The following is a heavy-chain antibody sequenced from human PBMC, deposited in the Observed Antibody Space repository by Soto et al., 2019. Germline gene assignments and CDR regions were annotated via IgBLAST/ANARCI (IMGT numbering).Heavy chain of an antibody. CDR3: TRIAYNYGPGDY. V-gene: IGHV3-72*01. D-gene: IGHD2-21*01. Sequence: GGSLRLSCAASGFTFSRYAMSWVRQAPGKGLEWVGRSRNKANSFSTAYAPSVKGRFTISRDDSKSSLYLQMNSLKTDDTAVYYCTRIAYNYGPGDYWGQGTLVTVSS. CDR2: SRNKANSFST. J-gene: IGHJ4*02. CDR1: GFTFSRYA.